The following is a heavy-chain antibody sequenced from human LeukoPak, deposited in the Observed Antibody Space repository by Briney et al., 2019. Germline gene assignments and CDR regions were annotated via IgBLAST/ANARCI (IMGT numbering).Heavy chain of an antibody. CDR3: AKKGDSDVPAAILDYYYMDV. CDR2: INAGNGNT. CDR1: GYTFTSYA. V-gene: IGHV1-3*01. J-gene: IGHJ6*03. D-gene: IGHD2-2*02. Sequence: ASVKVSCKASGYTFTSYAMHWVRQAPGQRLEWMGWINAGNGNTKYSQKFQGRVTITRDTSASTAYMELSSLRSEDTAVYYCAKKGDSDVPAAILDYYYMDVWGKGTTVTVSS.